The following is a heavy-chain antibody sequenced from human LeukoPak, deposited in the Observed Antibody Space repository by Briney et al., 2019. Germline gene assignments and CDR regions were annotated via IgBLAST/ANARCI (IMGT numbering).Heavy chain of an antibody. D-gene: IGHD1-1*01. CDR3: TRGAGSTTSNDAFDI. J-gene: IGHJ3*02. CDR1: SGSISTSNYY. CDR2: IFYSGST. Sequence: SETLSLTCTVSSGSISTSNYYWGWVRQPPGKALEWIGNIFYSGSTYYSPSLKSRVTISLDTSRNQFSLKVSSVTAADTAVYYCTRGAGSTTSNDAFDIWGQGTMVTVSS. V-gene: IGHV4-39*07.